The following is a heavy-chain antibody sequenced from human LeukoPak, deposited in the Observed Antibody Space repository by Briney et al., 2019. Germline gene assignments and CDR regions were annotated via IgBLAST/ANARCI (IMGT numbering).Heavy chain of an antibody. V-gene: IGHV3-33*08. D-gene: IGHD3-22*01. CDR3: ARDLGDSSGYLDY. J-gene: IGHJ4*02. CDR1: GFTFSSYG. CDR2: IWYGGSNK. Sequence: GGSLRLSCAASGFTFSSYGMHWVRQAPGKGLEWVAVIWYGGSNKYYADSVKGRFTISRDNSKNTLYLQMGSLRAEDMAVYYCARDLGDSSGYLDYWGQGTLVTVSS.